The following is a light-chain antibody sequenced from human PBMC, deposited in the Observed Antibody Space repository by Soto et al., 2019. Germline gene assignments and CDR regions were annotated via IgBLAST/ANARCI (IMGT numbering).Light chain of an antibody. CDR1: SSDVGRYNY. CDR2: VVT. V-gene: IGLV2-14*01. J-gene: IGLJ1*01. Sequence: QSALTQPASVSGSPGQSITISCTGTSSDVGRYNYVSWYQQYPGRAPKLIIYVVTNRPSGGSDRFSGSKSGNVASLTISGLQAADEADYYCGSYTSSYVRIFGSGSKVTGL. CDR3: GSYTSSYVRI.